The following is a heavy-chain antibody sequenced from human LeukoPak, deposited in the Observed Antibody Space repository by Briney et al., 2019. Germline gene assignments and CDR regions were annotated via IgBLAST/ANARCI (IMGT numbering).Heavy chain of an antibody. CDR3: ATAPDYYGSGSYYKTRYYYYYMDF. J-gene: IGHJ6*03. Sequence: QPGGSLRLSCAASGFTFSSYGMHWVRQAPGKGLEWVAFIRYDGSNKYYADSVKGRFTISRDNSKNTLYLQMNSLRAEDTAVYYCATAPDYYGSGSYYKTRYYYYYMDFWGKGTTVTVSS. CDR2: IRYDGSNK. D-gene: IGHD3-10*01. V-gene: IGHV3-30*02. CDR1: GFTFSSYG.